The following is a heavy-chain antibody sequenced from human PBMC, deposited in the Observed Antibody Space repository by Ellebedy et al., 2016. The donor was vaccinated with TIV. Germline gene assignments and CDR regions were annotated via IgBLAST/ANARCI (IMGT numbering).Heavy chain of an antibody. CDR3: ARSGGWYTPYDY. CDR1: GVSITTNY. CDR2: IYYGGGT. Sequence: MPSETLSLTCTVSGVSITTNYWSWIRQTPGKGLEWIGYIYYGGGTNYNPSLKSRVTLSLDTSKNHFSLKLTSVTAADTAVYYCARSGGWYTPYDYWGQGTLVTVSS. V-gene: IGHV4-59*01. D-gene: IGHD6-19*01. J-gene: IGHJ4*02.